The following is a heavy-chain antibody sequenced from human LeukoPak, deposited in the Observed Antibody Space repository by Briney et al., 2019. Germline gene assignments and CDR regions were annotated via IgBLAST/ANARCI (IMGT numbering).Heavy chain of an antibody. CDR2: ISGSGGST. CDR3: AKTAHSSSWYALWDPLKYYFDY. V-gene: IGHV3-23*01. Sequence: HTGGSLRLSCAASGFTFSSYAMSWVRQAPGKGLEWVSAISGSGGSTYYADSVKGRFTISRDNSKNTLYLQMNSLRAEDTAVYYCAKTAHSSSWYALWDPLKYYFDYWGQGTLVTVSS. J-gene: IGHJ4*02. CDR1: GFTFSSYA. D-gene: IGHD6-13*01.